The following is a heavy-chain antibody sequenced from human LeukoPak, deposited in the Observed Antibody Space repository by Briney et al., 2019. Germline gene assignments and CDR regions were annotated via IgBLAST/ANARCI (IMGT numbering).Heavy chain of an antibody. V-gene: IGHV3-48*04. J-gene: IGHJ4*02. CDR3: ARGRYCSGGSCYGGDY. D-gene: IGHD2-15*01. CDR2: IVGSSSNI. Sequence: GGSLRLSCTASGFSFSTYSMNWVRQAPGKGLEWVSYIVGSSSNIYYADSVKGRFTISRDNAKNSLYLQMNSLRAEDTAVYYCARGRYCSGGSCYGGDYWGQGTLVTVSS. CDR1: GFSFSTYS.